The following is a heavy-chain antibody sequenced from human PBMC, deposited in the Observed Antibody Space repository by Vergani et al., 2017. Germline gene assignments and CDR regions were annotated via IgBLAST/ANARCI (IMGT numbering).Heavy chain of an antibody. D-gene: IGHD6-13*01. J-gene: IGHJ6*02. Sequence: VQLVESGGGLVKPGGSLRLFCAASGFTFSDYYMSWILQAPGKGLEWVSGISWNSGSIGYADSVKGRFTISRDNAKNSLYLQMNSLRAEDMALYYCAKYQSSSGSPYYGMDVWGQGTTVTVSS. CDR2: ISWNSGSI. V-gene: IGHV3-9*03. CDR1: GFTFSDYY. CDR3: AKYQSSSGSPYYGMDV.